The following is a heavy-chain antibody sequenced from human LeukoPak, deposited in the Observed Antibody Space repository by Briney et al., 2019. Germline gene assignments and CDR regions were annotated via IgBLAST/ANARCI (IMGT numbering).Heavy chain of an antibody. J-gene: IGHJ6*03. D-gene: IGHD2-2*01. CDR1: GYTFTGYY. V-gene: IGHV1-69*05. Sequence: SVKVSCKASGYTFTGYYMHWVRQAPGQGLEWMGGIIPIFGTANYAQKFQGRVTITTDESTSTAYMELSSLRSEDTAVYYCAMKRYCSSTSCTYYYYYYMDVWGKGTTVTVSS. CDR2: IIPIFGTA. CDR3: AMKRYCSSTSCTYYYYYYMDV.